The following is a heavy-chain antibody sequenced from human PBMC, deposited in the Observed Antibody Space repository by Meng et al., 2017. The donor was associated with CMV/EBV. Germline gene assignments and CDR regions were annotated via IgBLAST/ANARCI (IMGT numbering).Heavy chain of an antibody. D-gene: IGHD1-26*01. V-gene: IGHV4-61*02. CDR3: ARYSGSYYSY. CDR1: GGSISSGSYD. Sequence: QVQLQESGPGLVKPSQTLSLTCTVSGGSISSGSYDWSWIRQPAGKGLEWIGRIYTSGSTNYNPSLKSRVTISVDTSKNQFSLKLSSVTAADTAVYYCARYSGSYYSYWGQGTLVTVSS. J-gene: IGHJ4*02. CDR2: IYTSGST.